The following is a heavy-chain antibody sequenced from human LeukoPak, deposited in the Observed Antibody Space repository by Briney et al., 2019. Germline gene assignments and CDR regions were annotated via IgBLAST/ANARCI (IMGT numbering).Heavy chain of an antibody. CDR3: ARDRWEPRWHWFDP. CDR1: GGSISSGGYY. J-gene: IGHJ5*02. Sequence: SQTLSLTCTVSGGSISSGGYYWSWIRQPPGKGLEWIGYIYHSGSTYYNPSLKSRVTISVDRSKNQFSLKLSSVTAADTAVYYCARDRWEPRWHWFDPWGQGTLVTVSS. V-gene: IGHV4-30-2*01. CDR2: IYHSGST. D-gene: IGHD1-26*01.